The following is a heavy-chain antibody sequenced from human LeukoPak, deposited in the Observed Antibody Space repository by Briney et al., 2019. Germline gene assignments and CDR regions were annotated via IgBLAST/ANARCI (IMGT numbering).Heavy chain of an antibody. V-gene: IGHV4-59*01. CDR3: AREYSSSWYPWFDP. CDR2: IYYSGST. J-gene: IGHJ5*02. Sequence: SETLSLTCTVSGGSINSYYWSWIRQPPGKGLEWIGYIYYSGSTNYNPSLKSRVTISVDTSKNQFSLKLSSVTAADTAVYYCAREYSSSWYPWFDPWGQGTLVTVSS. D-gene: IGHD6-13*01. CDR1: GGSINSYY.